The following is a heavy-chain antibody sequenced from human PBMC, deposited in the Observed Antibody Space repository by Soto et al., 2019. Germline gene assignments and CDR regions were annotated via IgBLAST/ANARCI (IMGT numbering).Heavy chain of an antibody. J-gene: IGHJ4*02. D-gene: IGHD1-1*01. Sequence: GGSLRLSCVGSGFDVTTNCMRWVRQAPGKGLECVSIVCTGGATHYADSVKGRFTISRDSSKNTVHLQMNNVRAEDTAGYYCVRDKRTISGIFPGYWGQGTQVTVSS. CDR1: GFDVTTNC. V-gene: IGHV3-53*01. CDR2: VCTGGAT. CDR3: VRDKRTISGIFPGY.